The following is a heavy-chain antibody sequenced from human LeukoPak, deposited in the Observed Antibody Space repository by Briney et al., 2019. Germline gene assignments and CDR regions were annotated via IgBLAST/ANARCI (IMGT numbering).Heavy chain of an antibody. CDR3: ARRGTSSSWAHFDY. D-gene: IGHD6-13*01. Sequence: GGSLRLSCAASGFTFSSYAMSWVRQAPGKGLEWVSAISGSGGSTYYADSVKGRFTISRDNAKNSLYLQMNSLGAEDTAAYYCARRGTSSSWAHFDYWGQGTLVTVSS. CDR1: GFTFSSYA. J-gene: IGHJ4*02. CDR2: ISGSGGST. V-gene: IGHV3-23*01.